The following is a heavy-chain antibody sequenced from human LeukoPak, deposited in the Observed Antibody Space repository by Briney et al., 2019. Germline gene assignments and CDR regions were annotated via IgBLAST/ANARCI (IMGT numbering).Heavy chain of an antibody. CDR2: ISSNGGST. CDR1: GFTLSSYA. J-gene: IGHJ4*02. D-gene: IGHD2-15*01. Sequence: GGSLRLSCAASGFTLSSYAMHWVRQAPGKGLEYVSAISSNGGSTYYANSVKGRFTISRDNSKNTLYLQMGSLRAEDMAVYYCVRLAGGSWPDFDYWGQGTLVTVSS. CDR3: VRLAGGSWPDFDY. V-gene: IGHV3-64*01.